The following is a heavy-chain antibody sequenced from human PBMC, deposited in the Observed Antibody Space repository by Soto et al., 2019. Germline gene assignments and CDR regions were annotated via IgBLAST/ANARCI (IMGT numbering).Heavy chain of an antibody. CDR3: AHSYGDYVNY. CDR2: INHSGST. J-gene: IGHJ4*02. CDR1: GGSFSGYY. V-gene: IGHV4-34*01. D-gene: IGHD4-17*01. Sequence: TSETLSLTCAVYGGSFSGYYWSWIRQPPGKGLEWIGEINHSGSTNYNPSLKSRVTISADTSKNQFSLKLSSVTAADTAVYYCAHSYGDYVNYWGQGTLVTVSS.